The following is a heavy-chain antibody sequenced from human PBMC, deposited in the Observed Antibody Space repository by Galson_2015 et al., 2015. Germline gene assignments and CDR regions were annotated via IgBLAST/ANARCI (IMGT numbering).Heavy chain of an antibody. V-gene: IGHV3-30*18. D-gene: IGHD3-16*01. J-gene: IGHJ4*02. CDR1: GFTFSSYG. Sequence: SLRLSCAASGFTFSSYGMHWVRQAPGKGLEWVAVISYDGSNKYYADSVKGRFTISRDNSKNTLYLQMNSLRAEDTAVYYCAKELRGGIEPYYFDYWGQGTLVTVSS. CDR3: AKELRGGIEPYYFDY. CDR2: ISYDGSNK.